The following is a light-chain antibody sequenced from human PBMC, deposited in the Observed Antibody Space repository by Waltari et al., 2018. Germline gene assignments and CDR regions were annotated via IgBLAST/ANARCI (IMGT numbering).Light chain of an antibody. V-gene: IGKV1-39*01. CDR3: QQSYSTLG. Sequence: DIQMTHSPSSLSASVGDRVTITCRASQSITSYLNWYQQKPGKAPKLLIYAASSLLSGVPSRFSGSGSGTDFTLTISSLQPEDFATYYCQQSYSTLGFGGGTKVEIK. J-gene: IGKJ4*02. CDR1: QSITSY. CDR2: AAS.